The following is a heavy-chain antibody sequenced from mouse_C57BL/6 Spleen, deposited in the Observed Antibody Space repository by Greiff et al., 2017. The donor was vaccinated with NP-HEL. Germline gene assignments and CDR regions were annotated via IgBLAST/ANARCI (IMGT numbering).Heavy chain of an antibody. Sequence: EVKLVESGGGLVKPGGSLKLSCAASGFTFSSYAMSWVRQTPEKRLEWVATISDGGSYTYYPDNVKGRFTISRDNAKNNLYLQMSHLKSEDTAMYYCARGNRLRAWFAYWGQGTLVTVSA. V-gene: IGHV5-4*03. J-gene: IGHJ3*01. CDR1: GFTFSSYA. CDR3: ARGNRLRAWFAY. CDR2: ISDGGSYT. D-gene: IGHD3-2*02.